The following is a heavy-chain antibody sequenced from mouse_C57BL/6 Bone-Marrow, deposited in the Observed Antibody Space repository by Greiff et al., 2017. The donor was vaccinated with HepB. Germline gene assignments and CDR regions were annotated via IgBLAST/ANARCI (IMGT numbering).Heavy chain of an antibody. CDR2: ISSGGSYT. D-gene: IGHD1-1*01. V-gene: IGHV5-6*02. J-gene: IGHJ2*01. CDR3: ARHITTVVATGDYFDY. CDR1: GFTFSSYG. Sequence: EVMLVESGGDLVKPGGSLKLSCAASGFTFSSYGMSWVRQTPDKRLEWVATISSGGSYTYYPDSVKGRFTISRDNAKNTLYLQMSSLKSEDTAMYYCARHITTVVATGDYFDYWGQGTTLTVSS.